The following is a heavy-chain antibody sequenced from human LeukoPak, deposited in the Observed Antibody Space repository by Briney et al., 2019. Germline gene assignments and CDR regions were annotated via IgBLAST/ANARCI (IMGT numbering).Heavy chain of an antibody. CDR2: IIPIFGTA. CDR3: ARDHYDFWSGYSAHPDGAFDI. V-gene: IGHV1-69*05. Sequence: GSSVKVSCKASGGTFSSYAISWVRQAPGQGLEWMGRIIPIFGTANYAQKFQGRVTITTDESTSTAYMELSSLRSEDTAVYYCARDHYDFWSGYSAHPDGAFDIWGQGTMVTVSS. D-gene: IGHD3-3*01. J-gene: IGHJ3*02. CDR1: GGTFSSYA.